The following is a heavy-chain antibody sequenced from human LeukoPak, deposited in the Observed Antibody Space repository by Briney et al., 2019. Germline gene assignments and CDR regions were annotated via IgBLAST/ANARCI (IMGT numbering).Heavy chain of an antibody. Sequence: ASVKVSCKVSGYTLTELSMHWVRQAPGKGLEWMGGFDPEDGETIYAQKFQGRVTMTTDTSTSTAYMELRSLRSDDTAVYYCARTLRRSGLDYWGQGTLVTVSS. CDR3: ARTLRRSGLDY. J-gene: IGHJ4*02. CDR2: FDPEDGET. CDR1: GYTLTELS. V-gene: IGHV1-24*01. D-gene: IGHD1-14*01.